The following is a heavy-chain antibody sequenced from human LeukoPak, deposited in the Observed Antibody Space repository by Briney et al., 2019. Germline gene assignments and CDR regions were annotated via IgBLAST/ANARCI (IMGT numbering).Heavy chain of an antibody. Sequence: PSETLSLTCTVSGGSISSGGYYWSWIRQHPGKGLEWIGYIYYSGSTYYNPSLKSRVTISVDTSKNQFSLKLSSVTAAGTAVYYCVRGGDGPSIVGATMAFFDYWGQGTLVTVSS. CDR1: GGSISSGGYY. J-gene: IGHJ4*02. CDR3: VRGGDGPSIVGATMAFFDY. D-gene: IGHD1-26*01. V-gene: IGHV4-31*03. CDR2: IYYSGST.